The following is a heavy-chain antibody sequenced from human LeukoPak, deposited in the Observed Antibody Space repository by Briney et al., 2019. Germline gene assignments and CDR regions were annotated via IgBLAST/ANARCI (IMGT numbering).Heavy chain of an antibody. CDR3: AKDFSRYSSSWCLDY. V-gene: IGHV3-23*01. J-gene: IGHJ4*02. Sequence: GGSLRLSCAASGFTFSSYAMSWVRQAPGKGLEWVSAISGSGGSTYYADSVKGRFTISRDNSKNTLYLQMYSLRAEDTAVYYCAKDFSRYSSSWCLDYWGQGTLVTVSS. CDR1: GFTFSSYA. D-gene: IGHD6-13*01. CDR2: ISGSGGST.